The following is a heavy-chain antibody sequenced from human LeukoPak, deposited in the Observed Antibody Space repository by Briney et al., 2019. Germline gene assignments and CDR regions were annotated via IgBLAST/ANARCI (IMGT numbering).Heavy chain of an antibody. CDR2: IIPIFGTA. D-gene: IGHD6-19*01. J-gene: IGHJ4*02. CDR1: GGTFSSYA. Sequence: SVKVFCKASGGTFSSYAISWVRQAPGQGLEWMGGIIPIFGTANYAQKFQGRVTITADESTSTAYMELSSLRSEDTAVYYCARGGYSSGWYQVYYFDYWGQGTLVTVSS. CDR3: ARGGYSSGWYQVYYFDY. V-gene: IGHV1-69*01.